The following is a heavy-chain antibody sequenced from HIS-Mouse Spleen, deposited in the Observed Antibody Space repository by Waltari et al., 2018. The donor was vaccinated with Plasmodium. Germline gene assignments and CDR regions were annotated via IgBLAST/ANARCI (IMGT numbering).Heavy chain of an antibody. CDR2: IKQDGSEN. J-gene: IGHJ2*01. D-gene: IGHD6-13*01. CDR1: GFTFSSYW. CDR3: ASSWYWYFDL. Sequence: EVQLVESGGGLVQPGGSLRLSCAASGFTFSSYWMSWVRQAPWKGLEWVANIKQDGSENYYVDSLKGRFTISRDNAKNSLYLQMNSLRAEDTAVYYCASSWYWYFDLWGRGTLVTVSS. V-gene: IGHV3-7*01.